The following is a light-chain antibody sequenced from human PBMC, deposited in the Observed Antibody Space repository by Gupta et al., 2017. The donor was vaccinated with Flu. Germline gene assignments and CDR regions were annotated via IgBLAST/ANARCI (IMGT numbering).Light chain of an antibody. CDR3: QQSYSTPLYT. CDR2: AAS. J-gene: IGKJ3*01. Sequence: DIQMTQSPSSLSASVGDRVTITCRASQSISSYLNWYQQKPGKAPKLLIYAASSLQSGVPSRFSGSGSGTDFTLTFSSRQPEDFATYYCQQSYSTPLYTFGPGTKVDIK. V-gene: IGKV1-39*01. CDR1: QSISSY.